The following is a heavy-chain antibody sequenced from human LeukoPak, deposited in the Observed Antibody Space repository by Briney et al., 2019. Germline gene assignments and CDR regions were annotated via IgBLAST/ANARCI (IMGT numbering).Heavy chain of an antibody. CDR2: ISYDGSNK. Sequence: GSLRLSCAASGFTFSSYAMHWVRQAPGKGLEWVAVISYDGSNKYYADSVTGRFTISRDNSKNTLYLQMNSLRAEDTAVYYCARPLTIFGVAPFRDAFDIWGQGTMVTVSS. J-gene: IGHJ3*02. D-gene: IGHD3-3*01. CDR3: ARPLTIFGVAPFRDAFDI. CDR1: GFTFSSYA. V-gene: IGHV3-30*01.